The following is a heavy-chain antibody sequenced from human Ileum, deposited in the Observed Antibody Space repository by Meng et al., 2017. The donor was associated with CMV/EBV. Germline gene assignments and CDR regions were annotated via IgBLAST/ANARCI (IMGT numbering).Heavy chain of an antibody. J-gene: IGHJ4*02. Sequence: SGYIFTNYWISWVRQVPGQGLEWMGWISAYNCNTKFAQKIQGKVAMTIDTSTSTAYMELRSLRSDDTAVYYCARDYYESSGYPYDFWGQGTLVTVSS. CDR3: ARDYYESSGYPYDF. CDR2: ISAYNCNT. CDR1: GYIFTNYW. V-gene: IGHV1-18*01. D-gene: IGHD3-22*01.